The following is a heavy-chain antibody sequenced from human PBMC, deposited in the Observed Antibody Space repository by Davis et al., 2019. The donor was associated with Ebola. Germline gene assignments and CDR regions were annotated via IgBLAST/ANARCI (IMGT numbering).Heavy chain of an antibody. D-gene: IGHD6-6*01. J-gene: IGHJ5*02. V-gene: IGHV4-34*01. CDR1: GGSFSGYY. Sequence: MPSETLSLTCAVYGGSFSGYYWSWIRQPPGKGLEWIGEINHIGSTNYNPSLKSRVTIPVDTSKNQFTLKLSSVTAADTAVYYCARGHTITAVSNWFDPWGQGTLVTVSS. CDR3: ARGHTITAVSNWFDP. CDR2: INHIGST.